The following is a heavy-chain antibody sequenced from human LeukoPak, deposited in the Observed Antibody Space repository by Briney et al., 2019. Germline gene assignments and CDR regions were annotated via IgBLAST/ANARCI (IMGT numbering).Heavy chain of an antibody. CDR3: ARAFIPATAIEAGAYYYGMDV. CDR1: GFTFSTYA. CDR2: ISYDGRYK. V-gene: IGHV3-30*04. J-gene: IGHJ6*02. Sequence: GGSLRLSCAASGFTFSTYAMHWVRQAPGKGLEWVAVISYDGRYKYYADSVKGRFTISRDKSKNTLSLQMNSLRPEDTAVYYCARAFIPATAIEAGAYYYGMDVWGQGTTVTVSS. D-gene: IGHD2-2*02.